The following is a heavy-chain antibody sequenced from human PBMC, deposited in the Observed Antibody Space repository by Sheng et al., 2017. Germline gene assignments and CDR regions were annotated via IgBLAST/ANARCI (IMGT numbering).Heavy chain of an antibody. D-gene: IGHD6-13*01. Sequence: QVQLVQSGAEVKKPGSSVKVSCKASGGTFSSYAISWVRQAPGQGLEWMGGIIPIFGTANYAQKFQGRVTITTDESTSTAYMELSSLRSEDTAVYYCARAIAAAGTKYYYYYMDVWGKGTTVTVSS. CDR2: IIPIFGTA. V-gene: IGHV1-69*05. CDR1: GGTFSSYA. J-gene: IGHJ6*03. CDR3: ARAIAAAGTKYYYYYMDV.